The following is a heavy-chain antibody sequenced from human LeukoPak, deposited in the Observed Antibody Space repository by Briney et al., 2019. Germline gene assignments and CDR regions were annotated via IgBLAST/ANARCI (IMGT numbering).Heavy chain of an antibody. V-gene: IGHV4-38-2*02. CDR2: IHNSGST. CDR1: GYSISSGYL. D-gene: IGHD3-10*01. CDR3: AREVRARDDKFYYYMDV. J-gene: IGHJ6*03. Sequence: SETLSLTCSVSGYSISSGYLWGWIRQPPGKGLEWIATIHNSGSTYYNPSLKSRVAISVDTSKNQFSLKLSSVTAADTVVYYCAREVRARDDKFYYYMDVWGKGTTVTVSS.